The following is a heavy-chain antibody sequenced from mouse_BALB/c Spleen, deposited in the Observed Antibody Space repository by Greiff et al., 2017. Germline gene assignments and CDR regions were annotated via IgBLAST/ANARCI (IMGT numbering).Heavy chain of an antibody. J-gene: IGHJ4*01. V-gene: IGHV14-3*02. CDR3: ARRDYYAMDY. CDR2: IDPANGNT. Sequence: EVKLVESGAELVKPGASVKLSCTASGFNIKDTYMHWVKQRPEQGLEWIGRIDPANGNTKYDPKFQGKATITADTSSNTAYLQLSSLTSEDTAVYYCARRDYYAMDYWGQGTSVTVSS. CDR1: GFNIKDTY.